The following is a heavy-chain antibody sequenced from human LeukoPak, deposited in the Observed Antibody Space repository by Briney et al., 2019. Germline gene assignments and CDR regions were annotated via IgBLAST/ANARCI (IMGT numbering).Heavy chain of an antibody. Sequence: PGGSLRLSCAASGFTLSSYGMHWVRQAPGKGLEWVAFIRYDKTNKYYADSVKGRFTISRDNYKNTLYLQMNSLRDEDTAVYYCAKELLSLSGYPATLDSWGQGTLVTVSS. CDR2: IRYDKTNK. D-gene: IGHD3-9*01. J-gene: IGHJ4*02. CDR1: GFTLSSYG. V-gene: IGHV3-30*02. CDR3: AKELLSLSGYPATLDS.